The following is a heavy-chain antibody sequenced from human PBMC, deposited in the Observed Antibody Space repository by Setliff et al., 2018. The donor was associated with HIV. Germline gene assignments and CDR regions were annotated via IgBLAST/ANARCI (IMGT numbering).Heavy chain of an antibody. D-gene: IGHD1-1*01. Sequence: GGSLRLSCAASGFNFDDYAMHWVRQAPGQGLEWVSGISWNIFNIAYADSVKGRFTISRDNAKNSLYLQMNSLRDEDTALYYCAKEGRVTTAFDLWGQGTLVTVSS. CDR3: AKEGRVTTAFDL. V-gene: IGHV3-9*01. CDR1: GFNFDDYA. J-gene: IGHJ5*02. CDR2: ISWNIFNI.